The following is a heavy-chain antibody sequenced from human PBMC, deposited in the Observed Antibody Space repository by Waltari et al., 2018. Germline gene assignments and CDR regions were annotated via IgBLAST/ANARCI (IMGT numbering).Heavy chain of an antibody. J-gene: IGHJ4*02. CDR3: IKDAYGPNDY. CDR1: GFTVTTYW. V-gene: IGHV3-74*01. D-gene: IGHD3-10*01. CDR2: INPRGNVI. Sequence: EVWRVESGGGVGPPGGSLRLSCAASGFTVTTYWMHWVRQAQGKGLVWVSRINPRGNVIYYADSVKGRFTISRDIAKNTLHLQMSSLRAEDTAIYYCIKDAYGPNDYWGQGALVTVSS.